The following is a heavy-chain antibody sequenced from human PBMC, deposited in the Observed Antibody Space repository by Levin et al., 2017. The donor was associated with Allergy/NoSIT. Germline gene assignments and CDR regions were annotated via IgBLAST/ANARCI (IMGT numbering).Heavy chain of an antibody. CDR2: ISSSGSTI. J-gene: IGHJ4*02. CDR3: ARDQPPVSSSWDYFDY. Sequence: GGSLRLSCAASGFTFSDYYMSWIRQAPGKGLEWVSYISSSGSTIYYADSVKGRFTISRDNAKNSLYLQMNSLRAEDTAVYYCARDQPPVSSSWDYFDYWGQGTLVTVSS. V-gene: IGHV3-11*01. CDR1: GFTFSDYY. D-gene: IGHD6-13*01.